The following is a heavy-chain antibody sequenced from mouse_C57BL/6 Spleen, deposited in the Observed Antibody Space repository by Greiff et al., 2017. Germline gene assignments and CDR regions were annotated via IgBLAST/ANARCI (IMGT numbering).Heavy chain of an antibody. Sequence: EVKLMESGGGLVQPKGSLKLSCAASGFSFNTYAMNWVRQAPGKGLEWVARIRSKSNNYATYYADSVKDRFTISRDDSESMLYLQMNNLKTEDTAMYYCVSLKGAMDYWGQGTSGTVSS. CDR1: GFSFNTYA. CDR2: IRSKSNNYAT. V-gene: IGHV10-1*01. CDR3: VSLKGAMDY. J-gene: IGHJ4*01.